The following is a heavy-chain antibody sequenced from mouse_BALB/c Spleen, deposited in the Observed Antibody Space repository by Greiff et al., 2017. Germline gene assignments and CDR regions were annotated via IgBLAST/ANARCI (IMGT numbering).Heavy chain of an antibody. CDR1: GFNIKDYY. Sequence: EVQLQQSGAELVRPGALVKLSCKASGFNIKDYYMHWVKQRPEQGLEWIGWIDPENGNTIYDPKFQGKASITADTSSNTAYLQLSSLTSEDTAVYYCASRRGYYDYDDGYYFDYWGQGTTLTVSS. CDR3: ASRRGYYDYDDGYYFDY. CDR2: IDPENGNT. V-gene: IGHV14-1*02. J-gene: IGHJ2*01. D-gene: IGHD2-4*01.